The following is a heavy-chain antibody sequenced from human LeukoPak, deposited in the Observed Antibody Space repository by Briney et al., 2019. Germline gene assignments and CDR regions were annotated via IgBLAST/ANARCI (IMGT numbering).Heavy chain of an antibody. CDR1: GGSMTSYF. Sequence: SETLSLTCTVSGGSMTSYFWSWIRQPPGKGLEWIGYVYYTGSTNYNSSLKSRVTILLDTSKSQFSLKLSSVTGADTAVYYCARCHWSGFSIDVWGQGTTVTVSS. V-gene: IGHV4-59*01. CDR2: VYYTGST. CDR3: ARCHWSGFSIDV. D-gene: IGHD3-3*01. J-gene: IGHJ6*02.